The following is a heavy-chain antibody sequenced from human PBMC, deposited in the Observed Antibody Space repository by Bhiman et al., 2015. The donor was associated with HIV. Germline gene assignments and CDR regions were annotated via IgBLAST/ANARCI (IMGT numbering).Heavy chain of an antibody. CDR3: AKDFLWRSTMVQGVMDY. CDR2: ISYDGSDK. CDR1: GFTFSTFG. D-gene: IGHD3-10*01. V-gene: IGHV3-30*18. Sequence: QVLLVESGGGVVQPGRSLRLSCAASGFTFSTFGMHWVRQAPGKGLEWVAVISYDGSDKYHAQSVKGRFTIPRDNSKNTLYLQMNSLRAEDTAVYYCAKDFLWRSTMVQGVMDYWGQGTLVTVSS. J-gene: IGHJ4*02.